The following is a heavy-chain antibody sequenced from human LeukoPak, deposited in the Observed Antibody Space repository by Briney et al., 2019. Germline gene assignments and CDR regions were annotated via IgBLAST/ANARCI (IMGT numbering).Heavy chain of an antibody. CDR2: INAGNGNT. V-gene: IGHV1-3*01. D-gene: IGHD3-10*01. CDR3: ARVWRGIITMVRGVMDYYGMDV. Sequence: GASVKVSCKASGYTFTSYAMHWVRQAPGQRLEWMGWINAGNGNTKYSQKFQGRVTITRDTSASTAYMELSNLRSEDTAVYYCARVWRGIITMVRGVMDYYGMDVWGQGTTVTVSS. CDR1: GYTFTSYA. J-gene: IGHJ6*02.